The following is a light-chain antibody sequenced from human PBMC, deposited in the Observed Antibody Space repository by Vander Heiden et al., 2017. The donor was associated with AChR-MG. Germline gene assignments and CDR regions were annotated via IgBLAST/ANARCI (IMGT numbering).Light chain of an antibody. V-gene: IGKV3-11*01. CDR1: QSVSSY. CDR3: QQRSNSYT. J-gene: IGKJ2*01. CDR2: DAS. Sequence: EIVLTQSPATLSLSPGERATLSCRASQSVSSYLAWYQQKPGQAPRLLIYDASNSATGIPARFSGSGSGTDFTLTISSLEPEDFAVYYWQQRSNSYTFGQGTKLEIK.